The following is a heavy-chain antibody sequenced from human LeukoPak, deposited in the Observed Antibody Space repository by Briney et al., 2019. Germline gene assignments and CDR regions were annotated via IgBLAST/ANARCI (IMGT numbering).Heavy chain of an antibody. D-gene: IGHD6-13*01. CDR1: GFTFSSYG. CDR2: ISYDGSNK. CDR3: ASAIAAAGNC. J-gene: IGHJ4*02. Sequence: GGSLRLSCAASGFTFSSYGMHWVRQAPGKGLEWVAVISYDGSNKYYADSVKGRFTISRDNSKNTLYLQMNSLRAEDTAVYYCASAIAAAGNCWGQGTLVTVSS. V-gene: IGHV3-30*03.